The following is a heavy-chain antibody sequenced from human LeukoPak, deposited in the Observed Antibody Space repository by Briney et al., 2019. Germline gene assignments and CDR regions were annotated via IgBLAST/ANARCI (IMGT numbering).Heavy chain of an antibody. CDR3: AKGRVGANGYYYYGMDV. J-gene: IGHJ6*02. V-gene: IGHV3-30*18. Sequence: PGGSLRLSCAATGFTFSSFSMHWVRQAPGKGLEWVGVTSYDGSNKYYADSVKGRFTISRDNSKNTLYLQMNSLRTEDTAVYYCAKGRVGANGYYYYGMDVWGQGTTVTVSS. CDR1: GFTFSSFS. CDR2: TSYDGSNK. D-gene: IGHD1-26*01.